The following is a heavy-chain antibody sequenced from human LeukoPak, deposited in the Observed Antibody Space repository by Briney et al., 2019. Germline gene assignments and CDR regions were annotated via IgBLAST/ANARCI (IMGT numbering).Heavy chain of an antibody. V-gene: IGHV3-66*01. CDR2: IYSGGST. D-gene: IGHD4-17*01. CDR1: GFTVSSNY. CDR3: ARVTDYGDYVSY. Sequence: GGSLRLSCAASGFTVSSNYMSWVRQAPGKGLEWVSVIYSGGSTYYADSVKGRSTISRDNSKNTLYLQMNSLRAEDTAVYYCARVTDYGDYVSYWGQGTLVTVSS. J-gene: IGHJ4*02.